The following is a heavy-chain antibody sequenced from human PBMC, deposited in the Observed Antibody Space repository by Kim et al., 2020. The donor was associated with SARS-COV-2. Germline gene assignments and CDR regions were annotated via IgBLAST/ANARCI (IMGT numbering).Heavy chain of an antibody. V-gene: IGHV3-48*02. CDR2: ISSSSTI. J-gene: IGHJ6*02. CDR1: GFTFSSYS. Sequence: GGSLRLSCAASGFTFSSYSMNWVRQAPGKGLEWVSYISSSSTIYYADSVKGRFTISRDNAKNSLYLQMNSLRDEDTAVYYCARELQWLGIFVGMDVWGQGTTVTVSS. D-gene: IGHD6-19*01. CDR3: ARELQWLGIFVGMDV.